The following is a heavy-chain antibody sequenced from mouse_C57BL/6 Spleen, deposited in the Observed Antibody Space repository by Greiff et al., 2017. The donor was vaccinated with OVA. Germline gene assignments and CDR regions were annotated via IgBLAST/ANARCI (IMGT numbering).Heavy chain of an antibody. CDR2: IWSDGST. Sequence: QVQLQQSGPGLVAPSQSLSITCTVSGFSLTSYGVHWVRQPPGKGLEWLVVIWSDGSTTYNSALKSRLSISKDNSKSQVFLKMNSLQTDDTAMYYCASSYYSNYGNAMDYWGQGTSVTVSS. CDR1: GFSLTSYG. V-gene: IGHV2-6*03. CDR3: ASSYYSNYGNAMDY. J-gene: IGHJ4*01. D-gene: IGHD2-5*01.